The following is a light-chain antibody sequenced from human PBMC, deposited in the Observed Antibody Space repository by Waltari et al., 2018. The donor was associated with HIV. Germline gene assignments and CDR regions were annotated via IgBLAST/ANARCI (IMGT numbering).Light chain of an antibody. Sequence: EIVLTQSPGTLSLSPGDRATLFCRASQTVSDNYVAWYQQKLGQPPRLLIYGASNRATGVPDRCSGRGSATDFTLTISRLETEDFALFYCQQYSGSPTFGQGTKVDI. CDR2: GAS. CDR1: QTVSDNY. J-gene: IGKJ1*01. CDR3: QQYSGSPT. V-gene: IGKV3-20*01.